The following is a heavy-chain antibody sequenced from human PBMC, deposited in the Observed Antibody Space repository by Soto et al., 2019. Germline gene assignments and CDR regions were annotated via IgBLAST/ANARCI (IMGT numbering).Heavy chain of an antibody. D-gene: IGHD3-3*01. J-gene: IGHJ6*02. Sequence: GASVKVSCKASGYTFTSYGISWVRQAPGQGLEWMGWISAYNGNTNYAQKLQGRVTMTTDTSTSTAYMELRSLRSDDTAVYYCARERGGFWPSITIFGVVGNYYYGMDVWGQGTTVTVSS. CDR1: GYTFTSYG. CDR3: ARERGGFWPSITIFGVVGNYYYGMDV. CDR2: ISAYNGNT. V-gene: IGHV1-18*01.